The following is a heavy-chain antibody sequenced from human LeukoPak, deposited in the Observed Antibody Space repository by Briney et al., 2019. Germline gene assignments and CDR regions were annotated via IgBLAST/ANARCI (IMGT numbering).Heavy chain of an antibody. D-gene: IGHD6-13*01. CDR3: ARDVVAAPGTWDY. J-gene: IGHJ4*02. CDR2: IYTSGST. CDR1: GGSISSGFYY. V-gene: IGHV4-61*02. Sequence: SETLSLTCTVSGGSISSGFYYWSWIRQPAGKGLEWIGRIYTSGSTNYNPSLKSRVTMSVDTSKNQFSLKLSSVTAADTAVYYCARDVVAAPGTWDYWGQGTLVTVSS.